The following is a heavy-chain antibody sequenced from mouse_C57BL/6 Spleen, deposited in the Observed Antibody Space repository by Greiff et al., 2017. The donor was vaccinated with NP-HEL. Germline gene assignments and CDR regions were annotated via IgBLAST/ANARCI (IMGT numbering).Heavy chain of an antibody. CDR3: ASFITTVVATGAMDY. J-gene: IGHJ4*01. V-gene: IGHV5-6*02. CDR1: GFTFSSYG. CDR2: ISSGGSYT. Sequence: DVMLVESGGDLVKPGGSLKLSCAASGFTFSSYGMSWVRQTPDKRLEWVATISSGGSYTYYPDSVKGRFTISRDNAKNTLYLQMSSLKSEDTAMYYCASFITTVVATGAMDYWGQGTSVTVSS. D-gene: IGHD1-1*01.